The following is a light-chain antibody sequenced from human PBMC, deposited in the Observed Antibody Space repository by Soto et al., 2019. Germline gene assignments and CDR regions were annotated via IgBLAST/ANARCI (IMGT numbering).Light chain of an antibody. CDR1: QTVRSSS. Sequence: IVLTQSTGTLSLSPGERATLSCRASQTVRSSSLAWYQQKPGQAPRLLIFGASTRAAGFPDRFSGSGSGTDFTLTISRLEPEDFAVYYCQQYGSSPRTFGQGTKVDI. CDR2: GAS. V-gene: IGKV3-20*01. J-gene: IGKJ1*01. CDR3: QQYGSSPRT.